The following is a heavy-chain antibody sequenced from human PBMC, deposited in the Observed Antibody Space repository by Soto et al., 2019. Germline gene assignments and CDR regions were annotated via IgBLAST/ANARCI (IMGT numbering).Heavy chain of an antibody. J-gene: IGHJ4*02. V-gene: IGHV4-34*01. CDR1: GWPFSGYY. D-gene: IGHD2-8*02. CDR3: ARDKITGLFDY. Sequence: PSETLSLTCDDYGWPFSGYYWTWIRQPPGTGLEWIGEINHSGSTNYNPSLKSRVTISVDTSKNQFSLKLTSVTAADTAVYYCARDKITGLFDYWGQGTLVT. CDR2: INHSGST.